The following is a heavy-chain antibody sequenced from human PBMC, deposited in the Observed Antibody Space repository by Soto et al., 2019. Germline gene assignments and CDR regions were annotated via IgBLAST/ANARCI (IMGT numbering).Heavy chain of an antibody. V-gene: IGHV1-69*02. Sequence: QVQLVQSGAEVKKPGSSVKVSCKASGGTFSSYTISWVRQAPGQGLEWMGRIIPILGIANYAQKFQGRVTITADKSTSTAYMELSSLRSEDTAVYYCATKREQDCYGSGSYDYWGQGTLVTVSS. J-gene: IGHJ4*02. D-gene: IGHD3-10*01. CDR1: GGTFSSYT. CDR3: ATKREQDCYGSGSYDY. CDR2: IIPILGIA.